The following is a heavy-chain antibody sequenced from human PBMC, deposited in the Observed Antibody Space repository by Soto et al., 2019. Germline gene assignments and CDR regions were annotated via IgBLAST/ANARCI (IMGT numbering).Heavy chain of an antibody. D-gene: IGHD3-22*01. J-gene: IGHJ3*02. CDR3: ARDAYDNGGYGAFDI. Sequence: EVQLVESGGGLVQPGGSLRLSCAASGFTFSSSWMTWVRQVPGKGLEWVASVKQDGSQKQYLDSVKGRFTISRDNSRYLLYLEMNSLRDEDTATYYCARDAYDNGGYGAFDIWGQGTMVTVS. CDR2: VKQDGSQK. CDR1: GFTFSSSW. V-gene: IGHV3-7*01.